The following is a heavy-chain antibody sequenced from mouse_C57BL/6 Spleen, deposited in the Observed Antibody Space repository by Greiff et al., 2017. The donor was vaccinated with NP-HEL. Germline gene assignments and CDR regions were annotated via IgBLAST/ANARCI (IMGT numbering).Heavy chain of an antibody. CDR2: INPNNGGT. V-gene: IGHV1-18*01. CDR3: ASRFYYGSSYGFAY. Sequence: VQLQQSGPELVKPGASVKIPCKASGYTFTDYNMDWVKQSHGKSLEWIGDINPNNGGTIYNQKFKGKATLTVDKSSSTAYMELRSLTSEDTAVYYCASRFYYGSSYGFAYWGQGTLVTVSA. D-gene: IGHD1-1*01. J-gene: IGHJ3*01. CDR1: GYTFTDYN.